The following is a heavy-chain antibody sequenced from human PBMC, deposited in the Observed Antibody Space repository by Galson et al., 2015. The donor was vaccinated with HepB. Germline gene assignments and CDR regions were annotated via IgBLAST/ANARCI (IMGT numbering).Heavy chain of an antibody. D-gene: IGHD3-3*01. CDR2: IYHSGST. CDR3: ARDYDFWSGYYTRDDAFDI. CDR1: GGSISSSNW. V-gene: IGHV4-4*02. J-gene: IGHJ3*02. Sequence: TLSLTCAVSGGSISSSNWWSWVRQPPGKGLEWIGEIYHSGSTNYNPSLKSRVTISVDKSKNQFSLKLSSVTAADTAVYYCARDYDFWSGYYTRDDAFDIWGQGTMVTVSS.